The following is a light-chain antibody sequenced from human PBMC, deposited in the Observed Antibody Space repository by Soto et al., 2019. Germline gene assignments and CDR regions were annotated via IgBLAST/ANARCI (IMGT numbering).Light chain of an antibody. J-gene: IGKJ5*01. V-gene: IGKV3-11*01. CDR3: QQYGSSPPT. CDR2: DVS. CDR1: QSVSSD. Sequence: EIVMTQSPATLSVSPGERATLSCRASQSVSSDLAWYHQKPGQAPRLLVYDVSNRATGIPARFSGGGSGTDFTLTISNLEPEDFAVYYCQQYGSSPPTFGQGTRLEIK.